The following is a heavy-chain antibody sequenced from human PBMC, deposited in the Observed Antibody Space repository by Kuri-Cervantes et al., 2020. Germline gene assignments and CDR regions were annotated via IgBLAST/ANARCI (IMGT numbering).Heavy chain of an antibody. CDR3: TMGGSGAVVATTVDY. CDR2: ISYDGSNK. J-gene: IGHJ4*02. Sequence: GESLKISCAASGFTFSSYAMHWVRQAPGKGLEWVAVISYDGSNKYYADSVKGRFTISRDNSKNTLYLQMNSLKTEDTAVYYCTMGGSGAVVATTVDYWGQGTLVTVSS. CDR1: GFTFSSYA. D-gene: IGHD5-12*01. V-gene: IGHV3-30-3*01.